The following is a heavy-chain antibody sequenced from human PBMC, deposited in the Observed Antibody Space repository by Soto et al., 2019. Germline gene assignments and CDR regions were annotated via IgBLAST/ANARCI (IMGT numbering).Heavy chain of an antibody. CDR3: AKDSSLLSGDYDYFDY. CDR2: ISDSGGST. J-gene: IGHJ4*02. Sequence: EVQLLESGGGLVQPGGSLRLSCAASGFTFTSYAMSWVRQAPGKGLEWVSVISDSGGSTYYPDSVKGRFTISRDNSKNTLYLQMNSLRAEDTAVYYCAKDSSLLSGDYDYFDYWGQGTLVTVSS. CDR1: GFTFTSYA. V-gene: IGHV3-23*01. D-gene: IGHD4-17*01.